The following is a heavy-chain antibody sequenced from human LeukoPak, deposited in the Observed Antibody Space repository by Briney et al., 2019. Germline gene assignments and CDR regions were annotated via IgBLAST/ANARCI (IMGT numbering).Heavy chain of an antibody. CDR1: GGSISSGSYY. CDR3: ARGSPLKYCSGGSCLLY. J-gene: IGHJ4*02. CDR2: IYTSGST. V-gene: IGHV4-61*02. Sequence: SETLSLTCTVSGGSISSGSYYWSWIRQPAGKGLEWIGRIYTSGSTNCNPSLKSRVTISVDTSKNQFSLKLSSVTAADTAVYYCARGSPLKYCSGGSCLLYWGQGTLVTVSS. D-gene: IGHD2-15*01.